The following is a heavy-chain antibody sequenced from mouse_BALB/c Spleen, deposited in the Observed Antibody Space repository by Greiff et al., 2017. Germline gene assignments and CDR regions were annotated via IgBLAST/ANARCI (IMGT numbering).Heavy chain of an antibody. CDR2: ISSGGSYT. CDR3: ARELYGGAMDY. V-gene: IGHV5-9-4*01. D-gene: IGHD2-10*02. J-gene: IGHJ4*01. Sequence: DVKLVESGGGLVKPGGSLKLSCAASGFTFSSYAMSWVRQSPEKRLEWVAEISSGGSYTYYPDTVTGRFTISRDNAKNTLYLEMSSLRSEDTAVYYCARELYGGAMDYWGQGTSVTVSS. CDR1: GFTFSSYA.